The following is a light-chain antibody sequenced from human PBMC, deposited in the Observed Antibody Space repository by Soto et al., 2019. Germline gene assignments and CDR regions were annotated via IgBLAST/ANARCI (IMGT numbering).Light chain of an antibody. CDR3: SSYTTSRNVL. CDR2: EVS. V-gene: IGLV2-14*01. CDR1: SSNLGDYTF. Sequence: QSALTQPASMSGSPGQSFTISCTGTSSNLGDYTFISWYQQHPGKAPKLIIYEVSNRPSGVSNRFSGSKSGNTASLTISGLQAEDEADYYCSSYTTSRNVLFGGGTKLTVL. J-gene: IGLJ2*01.